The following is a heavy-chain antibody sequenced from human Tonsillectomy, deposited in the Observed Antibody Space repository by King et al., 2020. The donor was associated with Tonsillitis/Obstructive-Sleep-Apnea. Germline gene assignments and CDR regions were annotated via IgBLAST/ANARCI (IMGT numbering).Heavy chain of an antibody. Sequence: QLQESGPGLVKPSETLSLTCTVSGGSISSYYWSWIRQPPGKGLEWIGYIYYSGSVNYNPSLTGRVTMSVDRPKNQFSLKLSSVTAADTAVYYCARDMVLEAGGDAFDIWGQGTMVTVSS. V-gene: IGHV4-59*01. CDR3: ARDMVLEAGGDAFDI. D-gene: IGHD2-8*01. CDR1: GGSISSYY. J-gene: IGHJ3*02. CDR2: IYYSGSV.